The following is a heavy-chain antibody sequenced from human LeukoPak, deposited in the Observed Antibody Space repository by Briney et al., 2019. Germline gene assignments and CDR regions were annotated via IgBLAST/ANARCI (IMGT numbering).Heavy chain of an antibody. CDR3: AKDGGSWSAFNWFDP. D-gene: IGHD6-13*01. CDR1: GFTCSSYA. Sequence: GGSLRLSCAASGFTCSSYAMSWVRQAPGKGLEWVSAISGSGGSTYYADSVKGRFTISRDNSKNTLYLQMNSLRAEDTAVYYCAKDGGSWSAFNWFDPWGQGTLVTVSS. J-gene: IGHJ5*02. CDR2: ISGSGGST. V-gene: IGHV3-23*01.